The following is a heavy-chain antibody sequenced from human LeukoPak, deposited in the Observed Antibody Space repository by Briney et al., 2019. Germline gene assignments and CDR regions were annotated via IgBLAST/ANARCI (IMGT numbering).Heavy chain of an antibody. V-gene: IGHV1-46*01. Sequence: ASVKVSCKASGYTFTSYYMHWVRQAPGQGLEWMGIINPSGGGTTYAQKFQGRVTMTRDMSTSTVYMELTSLSSEDTAVYYCARVVPRMGTDYWGQGTLVTVSS. D-gene: IGHD7-27*01. J-gene: IGHJ4*02. CDR3: ARVVPRMGTDY. CDR2: INPSGGGT. CDR1: GYTFTSYY.